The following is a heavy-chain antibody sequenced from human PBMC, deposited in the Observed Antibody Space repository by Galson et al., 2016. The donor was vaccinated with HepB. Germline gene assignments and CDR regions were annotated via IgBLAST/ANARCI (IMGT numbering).Heavy chain of an antibody. J-gene: IGHJ3*02. V-gene: IGHV5-51*01. CDR3: ARRDKYCSSTSCQGTDAFDI. D-gene: IGHD2-2*01. Sequence: QSGAEVTKPGESLKISCKGSGYRFSSYWIGWVRQMPGKGLEWMGIIYPGDSDTSYSPSFQGQVTISADKSISTAYLQWSSLKASDTAIYYCARRDKYCSSTSCQGTDAFDIWGQGTM. CDR1: GYRFSSYW. CDR2: IYPGDSDT.